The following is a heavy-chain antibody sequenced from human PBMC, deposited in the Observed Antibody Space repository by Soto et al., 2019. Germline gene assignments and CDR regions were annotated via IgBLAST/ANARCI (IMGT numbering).Heavy chain of an antibody. CDR2: IRNEAKAYST. CDR3: ARGRFFGSGSYQIGDFEN. Sequence: PGGSLRLSCAASGFTFSDHFMDCVRQAPGKGLEWVGRIRNEAKAYSTEYAASVKGRFTVSRDTSKNELYLQMSSLKTEDTAVYYCARGRFFGSGSYQIGDFENWGHGTLVTVSS. CDR1: GFTFSDHF. V-gene: IGHV3-72*01. J-gene: IGHJ4*01. D-gene: IGHD3-10*01.